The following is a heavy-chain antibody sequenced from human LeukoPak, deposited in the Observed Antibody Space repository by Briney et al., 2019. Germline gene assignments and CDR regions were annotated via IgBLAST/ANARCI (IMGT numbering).Heavy chain of an antibody. CDR1: GFTFRSHA. CDR2: IYENGGTT. D-gene: IGHD2-21*01. V-gene: IGHV3-23*01. Sequence: GGSLRLSCVGSGFTFRSHAMSWVRQAPEKGLEFVSGIYENGGTTYYANSVKGRFSISRDNSKNTLYLQMDSLRGEDTAVYYCAKDFRIGYSAHFDYWGQGALVTVSS. J-gene: IGHJ4*02. CDR3: AKDFRIGYSAHFDY.